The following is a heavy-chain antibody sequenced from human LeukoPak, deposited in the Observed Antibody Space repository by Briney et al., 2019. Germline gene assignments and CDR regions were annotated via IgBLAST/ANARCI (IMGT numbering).Heavy chain of an antibody. CDR1: GYTVTELS. V-gene: IGHV1-24*01. J-gene: IGHJ3*02. CDR3: ARDFPAILDSSGWGADAFDI. CDR2: FHPEDGET. Sequence: ASVKVPCKVSGYTVTELSMHWVRQSPGKGLEWMGGFHPEDGETIYAQKFQGRVTMTEDTSTDTAYMELSSLRSEDTAVYYCARDFPAILDSSGWGADAFDIWGQGTMVTVSS. D-gene: IGHD6-19*01.